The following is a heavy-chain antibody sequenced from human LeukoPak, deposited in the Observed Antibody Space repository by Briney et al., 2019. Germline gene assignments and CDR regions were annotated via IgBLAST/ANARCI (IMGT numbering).Heavy chain of an antibody. CDR1: GFSVSGNY. CDR3: ARGRETDSGGYVYYLDY. CDR2: TYSGGTT. V-gene: IGHV3-53*01. D-gene: IGHD4-17*01. J-gene: IGHJ4*02. Sequence: GGSLRLSCAVSGFSVSGNYMSRVRLAPGRGLEWVSVTYSGGTTFYAGSVEGRFTISRDNSKNTLYLQMNSLTADDTAVYYRARGRETDSGGYVYYLDYWGQGTLVTVSS.